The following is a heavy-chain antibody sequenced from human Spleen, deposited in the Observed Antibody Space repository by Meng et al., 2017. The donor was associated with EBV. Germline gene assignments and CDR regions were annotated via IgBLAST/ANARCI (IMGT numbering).Heavy chain of an antibody. CDR1: GGSMSSDGYY. Sequence: QVQLQESGPGLVKPSQTLSLTCAVSGGSMSSDGYYWSWIRQPPGKGLEWIGYIYYSGSTYYNPSLLSRVTISVDTSKNQFSLKLSSVTAADTAVYYCGSFDSGGYSVRHFGYWGQGTLVTSPQ. CDR3: GSFDSGGYSVRHFGY. D-gene: IGHD3-22*01. V-gene: IGHV4-30-4*01. J-gene: IGHJ4*02. CDR2: IYYSGST.